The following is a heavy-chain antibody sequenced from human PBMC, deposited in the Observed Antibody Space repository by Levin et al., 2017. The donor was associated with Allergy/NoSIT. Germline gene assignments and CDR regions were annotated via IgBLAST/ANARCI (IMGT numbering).Heavy chain of an antibody. Sequence: GGSLRLSCAASGFTFSSYSMNWVRQAPGKGLEWVSSISSSSSYIYYADSVKGRFTISRDNAKNSLYLQMNSLRAEDTAVYYCARDLLELRDYYYGMDVWGQGTTVTVSS. D-gene: IGHD1-7*01. V-gene: IGHV3-21*01. CDR2: ISSSSSYI. J-gene: IGHJ6*02. CDR1: GFTFSSYS. CDR3: ARDLLELRDYYYGMDV.